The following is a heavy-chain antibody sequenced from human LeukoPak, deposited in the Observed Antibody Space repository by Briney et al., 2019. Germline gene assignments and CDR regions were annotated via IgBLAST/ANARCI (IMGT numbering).Heavy chain of an antibody. V-gene: IGHV3-23*01. Sequence: GGSLRLSCAASGFTFSSYAMSWARQAPGKGLEWVSRIRSNGGNTYYADSVKGRFTISRDNSKNILYLQMNSLKAEDTAVYYCAKYVCGGDCYEYFGCWGQGTLVTVSS. CDR1: GFTFSSYA. D-gene: IGHD2-21*02. CDR2: IRSNGGNT. J-gene: IGHJ4*02. CDR3: AKYVCGGDCYEYFGC.